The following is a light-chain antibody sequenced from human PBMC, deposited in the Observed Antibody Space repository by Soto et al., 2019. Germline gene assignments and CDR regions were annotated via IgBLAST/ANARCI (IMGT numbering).Light chain of an antibody. J-gene: IGLJ1*01. CDR2: EGR. CDR1: NSGVVNYEY. V-gene: IGLV2-23*01. Sequence: QSVLSQPASVSGSPGQSITISCTGINSGVVNYEYVSWYQQFPDKAPKLIIYEGRERPSGVSDRFSGSKSDNAASLTISALQTEDEAEYFCCSYAGGYTYLFGTGTRVTVL. CDR3: CSYAGGYTYL.